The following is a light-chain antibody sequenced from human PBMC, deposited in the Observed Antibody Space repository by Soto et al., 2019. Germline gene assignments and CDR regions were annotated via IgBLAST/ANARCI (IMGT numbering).Light chain of an antibody. Sequence: QSVLTQPASVSGSPGQSIAISCTGTTSDIGAYAYVSWYQQHPGKIPQLIAFDVNYRPSGVSSRFSGSKSGNTASLTISGLQAEDEADYYCSSYTRSSSVIFGGGTKVTVL. CDR2: DVN. J-gene: IGLJ2*01. CDR3: SSYTRSSSVI. CDR1: TSDIGAYAY. V-gene: IGLV2-14*03.